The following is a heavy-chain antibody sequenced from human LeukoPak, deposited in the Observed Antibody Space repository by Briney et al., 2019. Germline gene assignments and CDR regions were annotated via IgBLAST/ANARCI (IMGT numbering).Heavy chain of an antibody. CDR3: ARHTMIRGIPDHGYYYYMDV. V-gene: IGHV4-34*01. CDR1: GGSFSGYY. Sequence: PSETLSLTCAVYGGSFSGYYWSWIRQPPGKGLEWIGEINHSGSTNYNPSLKSRVTISVDTSKNQFSLKLRYVTAADTAVYYCARHTMIRGIPDHGYYYYMDVWGKGTTVTFSS. D-gene: IGHD3-10*01. CDR2: INHSGST. J-gene: IGHJ6*03.